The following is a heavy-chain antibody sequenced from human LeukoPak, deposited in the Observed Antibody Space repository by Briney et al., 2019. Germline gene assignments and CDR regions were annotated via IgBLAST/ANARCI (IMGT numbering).Heavy chain of an antibody. V-gene: IGHV4-34*01. CDR3: ARNRYYYGSGNYGVPNWFDP. D-gene: IGHD3-10*01. Sequence: SETLSLTCGVYGGSFSGYYWSWIRQPPGKGLEWIGEINHSGSTNYNPSLKSRVTISVDTSKNQFSLKLSSVTAADTAVYSCARNRYYYGSGNYGVPNWFDPWGQGTLVTVSS. J-gene: IGHJ5*02. CDR1: GGSFSGYY. CDR2: INHSGST.